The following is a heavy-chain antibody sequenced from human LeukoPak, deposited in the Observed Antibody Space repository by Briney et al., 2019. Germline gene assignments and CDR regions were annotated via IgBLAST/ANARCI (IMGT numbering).Heavy chain of an antibody. D-gene: IGHD5-18*01. Sequence: SETLSLTCTVSGGSISSYYWSWIRQPARKGLEWIGRIYTSGSTNYNPSLKSRVTISVDKSKNQFSLKLSSVTAADTAVYYCARDSRYSYGYSYYYYMDVWGKGTTVTVSS. J-gene: IGHJ6*03. CDR2: IYTSGST. CDR1: GGSISSYY. CDR3: ARDSRYSYGYSYYYYMDV. V-gene: IGHV4-4*07.